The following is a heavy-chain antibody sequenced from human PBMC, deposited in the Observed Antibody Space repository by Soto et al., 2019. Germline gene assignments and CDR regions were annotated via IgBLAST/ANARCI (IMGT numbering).Heavy chain of an antibody. Sequence: GESLKISCKGSGYSFTIYWIGWVRQMPGKGLEWMGIIYPGDSDTRYSPSFQGQVTISADKSISTAYLQWSSLKASDTAMYYCARHGSKHYYYYGMDVWGQGTTVTVSS. V-gene: IGHV5-51*01. CDR3: ARHGSKHYYYYGMDV. J-gene: IGHJ6*02. CDR1: GYSFTIYW. CDR2: IYPGDSDT.